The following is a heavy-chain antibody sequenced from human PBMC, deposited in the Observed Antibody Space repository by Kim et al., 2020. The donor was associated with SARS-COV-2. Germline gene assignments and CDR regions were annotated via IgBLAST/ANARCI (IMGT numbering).Heavy chain of an antibody. CDR1: GGTFSSYA. J-gene: IGHJ4*02. CDR2: IIPILGIA. V-gene: IGHV1-69*04. CDR3: ARHYYDYDTYYFDY. Sequence: SVKVSCKASGGTFSSYAISWVRQAPGQGLEWMGRIIPILGIANYAQKFQGRVTITADKSTSTAYMELSSLRSEDTAVYYCARHYYDYDTYYFDYWGREPWSPSPQ. D-gene: IGHD3-16*01.